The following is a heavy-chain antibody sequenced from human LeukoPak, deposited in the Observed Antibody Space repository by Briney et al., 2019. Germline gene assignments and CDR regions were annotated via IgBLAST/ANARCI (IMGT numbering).Heavy chain of an antibody. D-gene: IGHD3-10*01. CDR3: ARGLGMVRGVIITKKYYYMDV. CDR1: GYTFTGYY. V-gene: IGHV1-8*03. J-gene: IGHJ6*03. CDR2: INPNSGNT. Sequence: GASVKVSCKSSGYTFTGYYIHWVRQAPGQGLEWMGWINPNSGNTGYAQKFQGRVTITRNTSISTAYMELSSLRSEDTAVYYCARGLGMVRGVIITKKYYYMDVWGKGTTVTVSS.